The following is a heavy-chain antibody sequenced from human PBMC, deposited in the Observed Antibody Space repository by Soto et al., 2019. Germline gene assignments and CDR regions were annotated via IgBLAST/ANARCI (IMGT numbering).Heavy chain of an antibody. CDR1: GFSFADYY. V-gene: IGHV3-21*01. Sequence: EVQLVESGGGLVKPGNFLTLSCAASGFSFADYYMNWVRQAPGKGLEWISSISTSNSYIHDSDSVKGRFTIARDNAENSLYLEMSNLRAEDTAVYFCVRQYSSSSPFDYWGQGALVTVSS. CDR3: VRQYSSSSPFDY. D-gene: IGHD6-13*01. CDR2: ISTSNSYI. J-gene: IGHJ4*02.